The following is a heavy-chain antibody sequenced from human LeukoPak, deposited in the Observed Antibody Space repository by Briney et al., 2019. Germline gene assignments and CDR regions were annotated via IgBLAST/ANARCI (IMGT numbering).Heavy chain of an antibody. J-gene: IGHJ6*03. CDR1: GGSISSSSYY. D-gene: IGHD2-2*01. CDR3: ARESSSTGWSLFVSYYYYMDV. V-gene: IGHV4-39*07. CDR2: IYYSGST. Sequence: SETLSLTCTVSGGSISSSSYYWGWIRQPPGKGLEWIGSIYYSGSTYYNPSLKSRVTISVDTSKNQFSLKLSSVTAADTAVYYCARESSSTGWSLFVSYYYYMDVWGKGTTVTISS.